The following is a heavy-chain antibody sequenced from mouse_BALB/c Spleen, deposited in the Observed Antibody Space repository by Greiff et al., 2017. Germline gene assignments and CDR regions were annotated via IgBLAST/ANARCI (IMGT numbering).Heavy chain of an antibody. CDR2: ISSGGST. V-gene: IGHV5-6-5*01. CDR1: GFTFSSYA. D-gene: IGHD2-4*01. CDR3: ARGGMISWFAY. Sequence: EVKLVESGGGLVKPRGSLKLSCAASGFTFSSYAMSWVRQTPEKRLEWVASISSGGSTYYPDSVKGRFTISRDNARNILYLQMSSLRSEDTAMYYCARGGMISWFAYWGQGTLVTVSA. J-gene: IGHJ3*01.